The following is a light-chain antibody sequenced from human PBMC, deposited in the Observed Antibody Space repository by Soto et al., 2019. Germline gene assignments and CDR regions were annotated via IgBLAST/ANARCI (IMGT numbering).Light chain of an antibody. J-gene: IGKJ2*02. CDR2: AAS. CDR3: QQYDNWPPCT. Sequence: DIQMTQSPSSVSASVGDRVTITCQASQGISRSLAWYQQKPGKAPKLLIYAASTLQSGVPSRFSGSGFGTDFTLTINNLQPEDFAVYFCQQYDNWPPCTFGQGTKLEVK. CDR1: QGISRS. V-gene: IGKV1D-12*01.